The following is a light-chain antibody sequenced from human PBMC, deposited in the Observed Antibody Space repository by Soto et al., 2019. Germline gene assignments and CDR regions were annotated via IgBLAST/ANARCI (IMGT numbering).Light chain of an antibody. CDR3: HQYGSSPAT. Sequence: IVMTQSPATLSVSPGERATLSCRASQSVSSYLAWYQQKPGQAPRLLIYDASNRATGIPARFSGSGSGTDFTLTISMLEPEDFAVYCCHQYGSSPATFGQGTKVDIK. J-gene: IGKJ1*01. CDR2: DAS. CDR1: QSVSSY. V-gene: IGKV3-20*01.